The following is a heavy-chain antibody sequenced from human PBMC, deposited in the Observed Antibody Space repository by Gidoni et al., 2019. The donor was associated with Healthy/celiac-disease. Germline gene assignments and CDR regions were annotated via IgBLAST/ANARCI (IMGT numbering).Heavy chain of an antibody. CDR2: INVGNDNT. D-gene: IGHD2-8*01. Sequence: QVQLVQSGAEVKKPGASVKVSCKASGYTFTSYAMHWVRQAPGQRLEWMGWINVGNDNTKYSQKFQGRVTITRDTSASSAYMELSSLRSEDTAVYYCARAYCSNGVCYPFGDSFDYWGQGTLVTVSS. CDR1: GYTFTSYA. J-gene: IGHJ4*02. CDR3: ARAYCSNGVCYPFGDSFDY. V-gene: IGHV1-3*01.